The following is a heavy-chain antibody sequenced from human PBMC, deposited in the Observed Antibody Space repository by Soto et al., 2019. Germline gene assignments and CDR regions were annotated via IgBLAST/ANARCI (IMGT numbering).Heavy chain of an antibody. CDR2: IYTSGST. J-gene: IGHJ5*02. CDR1: GGSISSYY. CDR3: ARGVNIVVVPAAIGMNWFDP. D-gene: IGHD2-2*02. Sequence: PSETLSLTCTVSGGSISSYYWSWIRQPAGKGLEWIGRIYTSGSTNYNPSLKSRVTMSVDTSKNQFSLKLSSVTAADTAVYYCARGVNIVVVPAAIGMNWFDPWGQGTLVTVSS. V-gene: IGHV4-4*07.